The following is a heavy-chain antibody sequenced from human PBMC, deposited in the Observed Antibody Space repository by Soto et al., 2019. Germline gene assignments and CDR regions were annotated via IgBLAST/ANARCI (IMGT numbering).Heavy chain of an antibody. CDR1: GFIFSDYT. V-gene: IGHV3-48*02. CDR3: ARDHGGSTWFVGVYYFFGMDV. Sequence: EVQLVESGGDLVQPGGSLRLSCAASGFIFSDYTMTWVRQAPGRGLEFVSHISSSGDAIFYAESVKGRFTVSRYNDKNSLYLQMNSLRDDDTAVYFCARDHGGSTWFVGVYYFFGMDVWGQGTAVTVSS. J-gene: IGHJ6*02. CDR2: ISSSGDAI. D-gene: IGHD6-13*01.